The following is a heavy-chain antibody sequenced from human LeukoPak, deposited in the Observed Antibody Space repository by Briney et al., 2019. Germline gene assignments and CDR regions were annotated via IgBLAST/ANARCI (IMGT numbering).Heavy chain of an antibody. V-gene: IGHV3-30*02. D-gene: IGHD3-10*01. CDR2: IRYDGSNK. CDR3: AKEEANYYGSGSYYYYYMDV. CDR1: GFTFSSYG. J-gene: IGHJ6*03. Sequence: GGSLRLSCAASGFTFSSYGMHWVRQAPGKGLEWVAFIRYDGSNKYYADSVKGRFTISRDNSKNTLYLQMNSLRAEDTAVYYCAKEEANYYGSGSYYYYYMDVWGKGTTVTISS.